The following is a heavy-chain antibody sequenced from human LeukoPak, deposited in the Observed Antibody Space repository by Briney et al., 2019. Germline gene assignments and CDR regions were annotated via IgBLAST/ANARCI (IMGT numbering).Heavy chain of an antibody. CDR2: ISAYNGNT. Sequence: GESLKISCKGSGYSFTSYWIGWVRQAPGQGLEWMGWISAYNGNTNYAQKLQGRVTMTTDTSTSTAYMELNSLRFEDTAVYYCVRAARDQHFEYWGQGTRVTVSS. CDR1: GYSFTSYW. V-gene: IGHV1-18*04. CDR3: VRAARDQHFEY. J-gene: IGHJ4*02.